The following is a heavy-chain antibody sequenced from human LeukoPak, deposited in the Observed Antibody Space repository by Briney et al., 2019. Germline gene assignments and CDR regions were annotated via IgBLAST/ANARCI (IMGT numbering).Heavy chain of an antibody. CDR2: MNPNSGNT. D-gene: IGHD5-12*01. CDR3: ARGLHSGYDLYY. Sequence: ASVKVSCKAYGYTFTSYGISRVRQATGQGLEWMGWMNPNSGNTGYAQKFQGRVTMTRNTSISTAYMELSSLRSEDTAVYYCARGLHSGYDLYYWGQGTLVTVSS. CDR1: GYTFTSYG. J-gene: IGHJ4*02. V-gene: IGHV1-8*02.